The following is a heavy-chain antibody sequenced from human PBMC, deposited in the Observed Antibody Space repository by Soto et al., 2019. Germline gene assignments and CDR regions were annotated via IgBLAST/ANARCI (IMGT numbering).Heavy chain of an antibody. CDR2: ISVSGDTT. J-gene: IGHJ6*02. CDR1: GFKFSSYA. Sequence: EVQLLESGGGLVHPGGSLRLSCVASGFKFSSYALTWVRQAPGKGLEWVSVISVSGDTTYYADFVKGRFTISRDNSKNTLYLQMNILRAEDTAIYYCGKASTYPLDGVDVWGQGTTVTVSS. V-gene: IGHV3-23*01. D-gene: IGHD3-16*01. CDR3: GKASTYPLDGVDV.